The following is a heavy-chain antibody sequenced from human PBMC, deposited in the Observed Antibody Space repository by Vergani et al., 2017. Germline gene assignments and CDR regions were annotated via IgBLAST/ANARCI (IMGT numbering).Heavy chain of an antibody. J-gene: IGHJ4*02. V-gene: IGHV3-48*01. Sequence: VQLVESGGGVVQPGRSLRLSCAASGFTFSSYSMNWVRQAPGKGLEWVSYISSSSSTIYYADSVKGRFTISRDNAKNSLYLQMNSLRAEDTAVYYCARDGGYWGQGTLVTVSS. CDR3: ARDGGY. D-gene: IGHD3-16*01. CDR1: GFTFSSYS. CDR2: ISSSSSTI.